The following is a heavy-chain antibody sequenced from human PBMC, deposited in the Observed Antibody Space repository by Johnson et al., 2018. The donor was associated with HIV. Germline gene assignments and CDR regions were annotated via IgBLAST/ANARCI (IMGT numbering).Heavy chain of an antibody. CDR2: IRWNSGSI. Sequence: VQLVESGGGVVQPGRSLRLSCAASGFTFDDYAMHWVRQAPGKGLEWVSGIRWNSGSIGHADAVKGRFTISRDNAKTTLYLQMNSLRVEDTAMYYRARVSRYTFDNDDVHLLHAFDIWGQGTMVTVSS. J-gene: IGHJ3*02. V-gene: IGHV3-9*01. CDR1: GFTFDDYA. D-gene: IGHD3-16*01. CDR3: ARVSRYTFDNDDVHLLHAFDI.